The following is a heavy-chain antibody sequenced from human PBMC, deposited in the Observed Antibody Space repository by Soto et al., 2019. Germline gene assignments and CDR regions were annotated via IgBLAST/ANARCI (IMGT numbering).Heavy chain of an antibody. CDR3: ARGVATIEGGFDY. D-gene: IGHD5-12*01. V-gene: IGHV4-34*01. CDR2: INHSGST. CDR1: GGSFSGYY. J-gene: IGHJ4*02. Sequence: QVQLQQWGAGLLKPSETLSLTCAVYGGSFSGYYWSWIHQPPGKGLEWIGEINHSGSTNYNPSLKSRVTISVDTSKNQFSLKLSSVTAADTAVYYCARGVATIEGGFDYWGQGTLVTVSS.